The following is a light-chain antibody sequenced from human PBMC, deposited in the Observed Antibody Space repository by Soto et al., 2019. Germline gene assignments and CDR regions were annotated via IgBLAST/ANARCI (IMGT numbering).Light chain of an antibody. CDR2: EVN. V-gene: IGLV2-14*01. CDR3: SSYTSLSTLV. J-gene: IGLJ2*01. Sequence: QSVLTQPASVSGSPGQSITISCTGTSSDVGAYNYFSWYQQHPGKAPKLMIFEVNNRPSVVSNRFSGSTSGNTASLAISGLQAEDEADYYCSSYTSLSTLVFGGGTKLTVL. CDR1: SSDVGAYNY.